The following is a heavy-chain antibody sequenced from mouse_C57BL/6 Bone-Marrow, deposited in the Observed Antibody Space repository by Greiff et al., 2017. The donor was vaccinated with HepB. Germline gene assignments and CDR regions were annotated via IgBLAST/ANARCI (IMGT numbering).Heavy chain of an antibody. J-gene: IGHJ4*01. CDR3: GRERGFYAMGY. CDR1: GYTFTSYT. Sequence: VQLMESGAELARPGASVKMSCKASGYTFTSYTMHWVKQRPGQGLEWIGYINPSSGYTKYNQKFKDKATLTADRSSSTAYMQLSSLTSEDSAVYGCGRERGFYAMGYWGEGTSVTVAS. V-gene: IGHV1-4*01. CDR2: INPSSGYT.